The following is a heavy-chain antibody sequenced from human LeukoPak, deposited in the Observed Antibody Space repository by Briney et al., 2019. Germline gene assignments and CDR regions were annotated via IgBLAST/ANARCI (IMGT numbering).Heavy chain of an antibody. CDR3: ARAAAAGTRY. CDR1: GGSISSGGYY. CDR2: IYYSGST. D-gene: IGHD6-13*01. J-gene: IGHJ4*02. Sequence: SETLSLTCTVSGGSISSGGYYWTWIRRTPGRALGWIGYIYYSGSTYYNPSLKSRVTISVDTSKNQFSLKLSSVTAADTAVYYCARAAAAGTRYWGQGTLVTVSS. V-gene: IGHV4-31*03.